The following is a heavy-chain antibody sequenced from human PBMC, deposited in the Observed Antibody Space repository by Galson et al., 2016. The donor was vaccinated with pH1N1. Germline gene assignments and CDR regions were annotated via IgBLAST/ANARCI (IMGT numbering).Heavy chain of an antibody. CDR1: GYTFITNA. CDR2: LNTGNGKT. V-gene: IGHV1-3*04. CDR3: ARRLSRTSDY. J-gene: IGHJ4*02. D-gene: IGHD2/OR15-2a*01. Sequence: SVKVSCKASGYTFITNAIHWVRQAPGQRLEWMGWLNTGNGKTRYSDQFQGRVTFTRDTSASTAYLELSSLRSEDTAVYYCARRLSRTSDYWGQGTLIIVSS.